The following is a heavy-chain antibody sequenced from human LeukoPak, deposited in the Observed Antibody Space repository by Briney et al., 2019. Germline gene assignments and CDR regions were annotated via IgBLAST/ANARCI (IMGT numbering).Heavy chain of an antibody. CDR1: GGSFSGYY. V-gene: IGHV4-34*01. Sequence: SETLSLTCAVYGGSFSGYYWSWIRQPPGKGLEWIGEINHSGSTNYNPSLKSRVTISVDTSKNQSSLKLSSVTAADTAVYYCARAMVRGVPVIGYWGQGTLVTVSS. CDR3: ARAMVRGVPVIGY. D-gene: IGHD3-10*01. CDR2: INHSGST. J-gene: IGHJ4*02.